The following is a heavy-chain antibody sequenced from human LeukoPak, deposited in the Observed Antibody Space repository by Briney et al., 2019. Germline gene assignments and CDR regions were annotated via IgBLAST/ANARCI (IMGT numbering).Heavy chain of an antibody. V-gene: IGHV3-23*01. J-gene: IGHJ4*02. CDR1: GFTFSSYA. CDR3: AKKFQLTTVSYIDY. CDR2: ISGSGGST. D-gene: IGHD4-17*01. Sequence: GGSLRLSCAASGFTFSSYAMSWVRQVPGKGLEWVSAISGSGGSTYYADSVKGRFTISRDNSKNTPYLQMNSLRAEDTAVYYCAKKFQLTTVSYIDYWGQGTLVTVYS.